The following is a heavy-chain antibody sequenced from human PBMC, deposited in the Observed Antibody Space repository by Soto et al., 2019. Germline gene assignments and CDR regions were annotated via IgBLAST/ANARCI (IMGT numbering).Heavy chain of an antibody. CDR2: IIPIFGTA. D-gene: IGHD1-1*01. J-gene: IGHJ4*02. CDR3: AREVVDDPVGGIL. Sequence: SVKVSCKASGYTFTSYYMHWVRQAPGQGLEWMGIIIPIFGTASYAQKFQGRVTITADESTSTAYMELSSLRSEDTAVYYCAREVVDDPVGGILWGQGTLVTVSS. CDR1: GYTFTSYY. V-gene: IGHV1-69*13.